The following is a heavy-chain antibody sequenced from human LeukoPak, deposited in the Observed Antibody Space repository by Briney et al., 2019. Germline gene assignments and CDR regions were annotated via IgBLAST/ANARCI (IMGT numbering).Heavy chain of an antibody. Sequence: SETLSLTCTVSGGSISSSSYYWGWIRQPPGKGLEWIGSIYYSGSTYYNPSLKSRVTISVDTSKNQFSLKLSSVTAADTAVYYCARVTEQQLPNTFDYWGQGTLVTVSS. CDR3: ARVTEQQLPNTFDY. CDR1: GGSISSSSYY. CDR2: IYYSGST. V-gene: IGHV4-39*07. J-gene: IGHJ4*02. D-gene: IGHD6-13*01.